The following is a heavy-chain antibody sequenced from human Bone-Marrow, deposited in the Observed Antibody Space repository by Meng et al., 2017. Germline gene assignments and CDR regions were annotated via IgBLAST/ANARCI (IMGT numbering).Heavy chain of an antibody. CDR3: AKVRSSGYYYWGYAFDI. J-gene: IGHJ3*02. D-gene: IGHD3-22*01. Sequence: GESLKISCAASGFIFSSCAMTWVRQAAGKGLQWVATITGESESTYYADSVKGRFTISRDNSKNTLYLQMNSLRAEDTAVYYCAKVRSSGYYYWGYAFDIWGQGKMVTGSS. V-gene: IGHV3-23*01. CDR1: GFIFSSCA. CDR2: ITGESEST.